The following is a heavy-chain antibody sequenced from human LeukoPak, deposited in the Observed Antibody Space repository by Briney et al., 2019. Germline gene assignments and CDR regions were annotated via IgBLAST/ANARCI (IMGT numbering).Heavy chain of an antibody. J-gene: IGHJ4*02. CDR2: IWSGGTDK. CDR3: GKRLTSWELEY. D-gene: IGHD1-26*01. Sequence: GGSLRLSCTASGFTFSNYGMHWVRQAPGKGLEWVAVIWSGGTDKYYADSVKGRFTVSRDNSKNTLYLQMNSLRAEDTAVYYCGKRLTSWELEYWGQGTLVTVSS. CDR1: GFTFSNYG. V-gene: IGHV3-30*02.